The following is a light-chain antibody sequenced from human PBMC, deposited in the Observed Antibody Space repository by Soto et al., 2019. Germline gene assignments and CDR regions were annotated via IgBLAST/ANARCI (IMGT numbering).Light chain of an antibody. CDR3: QQYNNWPRT. J-gene: IGKJ5*01. CDR1: QSVSSN. CDR2: GAS. V-gene: IGKV3-15*01. Sequence: EIVLTQSPCTLSLSPGERATLSCRASQSVSSNLAWYQQKPGQAPRRLIYGASPRAIVIQDRLSVSGSVTEFPLTISSLQSEDFAVYYCQQYNNWPRTFGQGTRLEIK.